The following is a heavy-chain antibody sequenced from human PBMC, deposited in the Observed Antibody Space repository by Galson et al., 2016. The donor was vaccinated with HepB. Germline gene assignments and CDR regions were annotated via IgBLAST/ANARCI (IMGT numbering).Heavy chain of an antibody. CDR1: GDSVISYY. V-gene: IGHV4-59*08. J-gene: IGHJ4*02. CDR3: ARTSTRPYYFDS. Sequence: LSLTCIVSGDSVISYYWNWVRQSPGRGLEWIGYIDYSDSSNHNPSLKGRVSISIDMSKNQFSLKLSSVSAADTAVYYCARTSTRPYYFDSWGQGTLVTVAS. CDR2: IDYSDSS.